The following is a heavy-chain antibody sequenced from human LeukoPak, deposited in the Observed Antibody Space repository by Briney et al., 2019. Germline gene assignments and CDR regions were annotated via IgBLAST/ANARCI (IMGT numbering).Heavy chain of an antibody. CDR2: IYPGDSDT. CDR3: ARHGSVDSSGYYHGIDY. D-gene: IGHD3-22*01. V-gene: IGHV5-51*01. CDR1: GYSFTSYW. J-gene: IGHJ4*02. Sequence: GESLKISCQGSGYSFTSYWIGWVRQMPGKGLEWMGIIYPGDSDTRYSPSFQGQVTISADKSISTAYLQWSSLKASDTAMYYCARHGSVDSSGYYHGIDYWGQGTPVTVSS.